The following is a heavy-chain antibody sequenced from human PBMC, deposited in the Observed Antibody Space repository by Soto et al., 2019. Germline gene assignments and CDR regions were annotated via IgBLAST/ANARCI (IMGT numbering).Heavy chain of an antibody. CDR3: ARQLERGDLPEGFEY. CDR1: GDSISSSHW. Sequence: QVQLQESGPGLVEPSGTLSLTCAVSGDSISSSHWWSWVRQSPGKGLEWIGEIFHSGATKYNPSRARRVTMSVDKSNNQLSLKLRSVTAADTAVYYCARQLERGDLPEGFEYWGQGTLATVSS. CDR2: IFHSGAT. V-gene: IGHV4-4*02. J-gene: IGHJ4*02. D-gene: IGHD1-1*01.